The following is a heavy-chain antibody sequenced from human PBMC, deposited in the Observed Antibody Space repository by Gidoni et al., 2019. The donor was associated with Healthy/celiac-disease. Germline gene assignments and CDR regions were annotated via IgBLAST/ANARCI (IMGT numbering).Heavy chain of an antibody. V-gene: IGHV3-30-3*01. J-gene: IGHJ4*02. CDR2: ISYDGSNQ. CDR3: ARDPGNNQYQLPGY. D-gene: IGHD2-2*01. CDR1: GVTFSSYA. Sequence: QVQLVESGGGVVQPGRSLRLSCAAAGVTFSSYAMHWVRQAPGKGLEWVAVISYDGSNQSYADSVKGRFTISRDNSKNTLYLQMNSLRAEDTAVYYCARDPGNNQYQLPGYWGQGPLVTVSS.